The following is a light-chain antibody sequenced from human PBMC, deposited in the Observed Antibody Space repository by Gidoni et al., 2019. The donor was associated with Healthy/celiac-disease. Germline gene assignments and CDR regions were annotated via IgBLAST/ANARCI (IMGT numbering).Light chain of an antibody. J-gene: IGKJ2*01. CDR2: LGS. Sequence: DIVMTQSPLSLPVTPGEPASISCRSSQSLLHSNGYNYLDWYLQKPGQSPQLLIYLGSDRASGVPDRFSGSGSGTDFTLKISRVEAEDVGVYYCMQALQTPPRHFXXXTKLEIK. CDR3: MQALQTPPRH. V-gene: IGKV2-28*01. CDR1: QSLLHSNGYNY.